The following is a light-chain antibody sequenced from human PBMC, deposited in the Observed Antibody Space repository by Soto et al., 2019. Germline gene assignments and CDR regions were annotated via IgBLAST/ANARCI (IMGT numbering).Light chain of an antibody. V-gene: IGKV1-9*01. CDR3: QHYNSYSEA. J-gene: IGKJ1*01. CDR1: QGISSY. Sequence: DIHLTQSPSFLSASVGDGVTITCRASQGISSYLAWYQQKQGKAPKVLIYDASTLKSGVPSRFSGSGSGTEFTLTISSLQPDDFATYYCQHYNSYSEAFGQGTKVDIK. CDR2: DAS.